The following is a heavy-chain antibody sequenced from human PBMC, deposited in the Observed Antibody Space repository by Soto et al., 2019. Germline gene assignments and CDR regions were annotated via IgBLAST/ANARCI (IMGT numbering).Heavy chain of an antibody. V-gene: IGHV3-33*01. J-gene: IGHJ3*02. CDR1: GFTFSSYG. Sequence: PGGSLRLSCAASGFTFSSYGMHWVRQAPGKGLEWVAVIWYDGSNKYYADSVKGRFTISRDNSKNTLYLQMNSLRAEDTAVYYCARALTTVSMIVVDTDAFDIWGQGTMVTVSS. CDR2: IWYDGSNK. CDR3: ARALTTVSMIVVDTDAFDI. D-gene: IGHD3-22*01.